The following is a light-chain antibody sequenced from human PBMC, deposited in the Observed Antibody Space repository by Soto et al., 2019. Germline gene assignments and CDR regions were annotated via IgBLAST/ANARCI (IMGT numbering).Light chain of an antibody. CDR1: QSLLHSNGYNY. CDR3: MQALQTPLA. CDR2: LGS. Sequence: DIVMTQSPLSLPVTPGEPASISCRSSQSLLHSNGYNYLDWYLQKPGQSPQLLIYLGSNRASGVPDRFSGSGSGTDFTLKISRVEAEDVGLYYCMQALQTPLAFGHGPRWKSN. J-gene: IGKJ1*01. V-gene: IGKV2-28*01.